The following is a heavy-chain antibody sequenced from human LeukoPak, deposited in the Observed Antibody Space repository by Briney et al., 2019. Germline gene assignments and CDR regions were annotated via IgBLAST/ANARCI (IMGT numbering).Heavy chain of an antibody. J-gene: IGHJ3*02. CDR1: GFTFSSYA. CDR2: ISYDGSNK. V-gene: IGHV3-30-3*01. Sequence: GGSLRLSCAASGFTFSSYAMHWVRQAPGKGLEWVAVISYDGSNKYYADSVKGRFTISRDNSKNTLYLQMNSLRAEDTAVYYCANSYYDILIGGDAFDIWGQGTMVTVSS. CDR3: ANSYYDILIGGDAFDI. D-gene: IGHD3-9*01.